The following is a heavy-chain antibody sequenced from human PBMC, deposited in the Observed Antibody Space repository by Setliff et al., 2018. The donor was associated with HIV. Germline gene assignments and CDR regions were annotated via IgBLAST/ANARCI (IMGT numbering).Heavy chain of an antibody. D-gene: IGHD4-17*01. Sequence: PSETLSLTCDVYAGSLSGYYWSWIRQSPGKGLQWIGEINDSGNTNYNPSLKSRVTISVDTSKNHFSLSLKSVTAADTAVYYCVRQHGDYAFGPWGQGTLVTVSS. V-gene: IGHV4-34*01. CDR2: INDSGNT. J-gene: IGHJ5*02. CDR3: VRQHGDYAFGP. CDR1: AGSLSGYY.